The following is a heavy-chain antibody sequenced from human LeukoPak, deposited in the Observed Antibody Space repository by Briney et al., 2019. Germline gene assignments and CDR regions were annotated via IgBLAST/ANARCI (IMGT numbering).Heavy chain of an antibody. Sequence: GGSLRLSCAASGFTFSNYWMNWVRQAPGKGLEWVANIKQDGSEKDYVDSVKGRFTISRDNAKNSLYLQMNSLRAEDTALYYCARRYGSGSHVHFDYWGQGTLVTVSS. J-gene: IGHJ4*02. CDR2: IKQDGSEK. CDR1: GFTFSNYW. V-gene: IGHV3-7*01. D-gene: IGHD3-10*01. CDR3: ARRYGSGSHVHFDY.